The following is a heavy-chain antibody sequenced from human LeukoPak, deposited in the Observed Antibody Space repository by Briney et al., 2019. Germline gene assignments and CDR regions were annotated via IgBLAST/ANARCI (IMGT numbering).Heavy chain of an antibody. CDR1: GGSFSGCY. D-gene: IGHD2-8*01. Sequence: SETLSLTCAVYGGSFSGCYWSWIRQPPGKGLEWIGEINHSGSTNYNPSLKSRVTISVDTSKNQFSLKLSSVTAADTAVYYCARARAVLMVYALDYWGQGTLVTVSS. CDR2: INHSGST. J-gene: IGHJ4*02. V-gene: IGHV4-34*01. CDR3: ARARAVLMVYALDY.